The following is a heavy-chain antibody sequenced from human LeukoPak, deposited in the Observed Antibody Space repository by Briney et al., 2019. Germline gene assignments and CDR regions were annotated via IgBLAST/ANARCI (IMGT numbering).Heavy chain of an antibody. CDR3: AREPLGYCSSTSCSHIGELGFDP. Sequence: ASVKVSCKASGYTFTSYGVSWVRQAPGQGLEWMGWISAYNGNTNYAQKLQGRVTTTTDTSTSTAYMELRSLRSDDTAVYYCAREPLGYCSSTSCSHIGELGFDPWGQGTLVTVSS. V-gene: IGHV1-18*01. CDR1: GYTFTSYG. J-gene: IGHJ5*02. CDR2: ISAYNGNT. D-gene: IGHD2-2*01.